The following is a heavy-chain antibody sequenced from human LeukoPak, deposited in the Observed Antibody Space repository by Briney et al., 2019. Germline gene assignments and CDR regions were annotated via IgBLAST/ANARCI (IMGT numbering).Heavy chain of an antibody. D-gene: IGHD4-17*01. V-gene: IGHV1-2*02. CDR3: ARSRMTTIGWFDP. CDR1: GYTFIDYY. J-gene: IGHJ5*02. Sequence: ASVKVSCKTSGYTFIDYYLHWVRQAPGQGLERMGWLNPNSGVTNYAQTFQGRVTMTRDTSMRTGYIELSRLRSDETAVYYCARSRMTTIGWFDPWGQGTLVTVAS. CDR2: LNPNSGVT.